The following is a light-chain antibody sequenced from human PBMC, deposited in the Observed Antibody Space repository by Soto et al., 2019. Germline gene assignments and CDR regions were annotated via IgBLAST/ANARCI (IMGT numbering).Light chain of an antibody. V-gene: IGLV1-40*01. CDR3: QAYDYSLTAFV. CDR2: GNR. CDR1: NSNLGAGYD. Sequence: QSVLTQPTSVSGAPGQRVTISCTGNNSNLGAGYDVHWYQQLPGAAPKLVIFGNRNRPSGVPERFSGSKSGTSASLAIIGLQAEDEADYYCQAYDYSLTAFVFGGGTKVTVL. J-gene: IGLJ3*02.